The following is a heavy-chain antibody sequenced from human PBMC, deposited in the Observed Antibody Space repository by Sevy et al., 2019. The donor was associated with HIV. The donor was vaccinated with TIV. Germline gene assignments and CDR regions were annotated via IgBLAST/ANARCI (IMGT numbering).Heavy chain of an antibody. CDR2: IRYDGSNK. D-gene: IGHD1-1*01. CDR1: GFTFSAYG. J-gene: IGHJ4*02. Sequence: GGSLRLSCAASGFTFSAYGMHWVRQAPGKGLEWVAFIRYDGSNKFYADSVKGRFTISRDNSNNMMYLQMNSLRGEDTAVYYCATRWTPGYWGQGTLVTDSS. V-gene: IGHV3-30*02. CDR3: ATRWTPGY.